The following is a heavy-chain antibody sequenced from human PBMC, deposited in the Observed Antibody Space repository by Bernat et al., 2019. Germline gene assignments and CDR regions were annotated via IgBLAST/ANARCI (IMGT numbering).Heavy chain of an antibody. CDR2: INHSGST. D-gene: IGHD2-15*01. J-gene: IGHJ5*02. V-gene: IGHV4-34*01. Sequence: QVQLQQWGAGLLKPSETLSLTCAGDGGSFSGDYWSWIRQPPGKGLEWIGEINHSGSTNYNPSLKSRVTISVATSKNQFSLTLSSVTAADTAVYYCARGIGYCRGGSCSHWFDPWGQGTLVTVSS. CDR1: GGSFSGDY. CDR3: ARGIGYCRGGSCSHWFDP.